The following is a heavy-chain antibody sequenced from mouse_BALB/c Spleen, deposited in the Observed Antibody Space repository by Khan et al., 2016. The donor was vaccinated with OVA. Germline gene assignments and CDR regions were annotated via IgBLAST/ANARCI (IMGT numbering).Heavy chain of an antibody. CDR3: ARSYGSWTMDY. D-gene: IGHD1-1*01. V-gene: IGHV3-8*02. CDR1: GDSITSGF. Sequence: DVQLQESGPSLVKPSQTLSLTCSVTGDSITSGFWNWIRKFPGNKFEYMGYVTYSGNTYYNPSLKSRISITRDTSKSQYYLRLNSVTTEDTATYFCARSYGSWTMDYWGQGTSVTGSS. J-gene: IGHJ4*01. CDR2: VTYSGNT.